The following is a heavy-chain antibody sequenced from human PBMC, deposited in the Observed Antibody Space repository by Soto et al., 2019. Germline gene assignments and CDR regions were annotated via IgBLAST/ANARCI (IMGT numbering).Heavy chain of an antibody. CDR2: IYYSGST. J-gene: IGHJ5*02. Sequence: QVQLQESGPGLVKPSQTLSLTCTVSGGSISSGGYYWNWIRQHPGKGLEWIGYIYYSGSTYYNPSLRSRVSIAVDTSTNHFSLTLTSVTAADTAVYYCAGSVFPWGRGTLVTVSS. V-gene: IGHV4-31*03. CDR3: AGSVFP. CDR1: GGSISSGGYY.